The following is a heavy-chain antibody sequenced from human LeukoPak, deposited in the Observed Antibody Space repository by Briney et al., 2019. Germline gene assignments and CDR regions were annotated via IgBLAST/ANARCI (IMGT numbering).Heavy chain of an antibody. CDR2: IYYSGST. J-gene: IGHJ1*01. V-gene: IGHV4-59*01. CDR3: ARDLRSSSWVYFQH. CDR1: GGSISSYY. Sequence: PSETLSLTCTVSGGSISSYYWSWIRQPPGKGLEWIGYIYYSGSTTYNPSLKSRVTISLDTSKIQFSLKLSSVTAADTAVYYCARDLRSSSWVYFQHWGQGTLVTVSS. D-gene: IGHD2-2*01.